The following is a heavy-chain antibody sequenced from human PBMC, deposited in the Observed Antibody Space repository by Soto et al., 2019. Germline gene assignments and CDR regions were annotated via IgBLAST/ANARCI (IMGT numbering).Heavy chain of an antibody. J-gene: IGHJ4*02. CDR2: IIPIFGTA. D-gene: IGHD2-21*02. V-gene: IGHV1-69*12. Sequence: QVQLVQAGAEVKKPGSSVKVSCTASGGTFSSYAISWVRQAPGQGLEWMGGIIPIFGTANYAQKFQGRVTITADESTSTAYMELSSLRSEDTAVYYCARAEVTAMPRYFDYWGQGTLVTVSS. CDR3: ARAEVTAMPRYFDY. CDR1: GGTFSSYA.